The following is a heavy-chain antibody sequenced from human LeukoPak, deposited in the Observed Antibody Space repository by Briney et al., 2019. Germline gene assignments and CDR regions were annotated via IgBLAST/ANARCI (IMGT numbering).Heavy chain of an antibody. CDR1: GYTFANYY. CDR3: ARDQEGFDY. CDR2: INPSGGRT. Sequence: ASVKVSCKASGYTFANYYMHWVRQAPGQGLEWMGMINPSGGRTTYAQKFQGRVTMTRDTSTSTVHMELSGLRSEDTAVYYCARDQEGFDYWGQGTLVTVSS. J-gene: IGHJ4*02. V-gene: IGHV1-46*01.